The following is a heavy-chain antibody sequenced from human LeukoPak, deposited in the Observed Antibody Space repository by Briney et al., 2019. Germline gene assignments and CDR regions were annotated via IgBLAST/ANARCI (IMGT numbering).Heavy chain of an antibody. CDR1: GGSISSSSYY. V-gene: IGHV4-39*07. Sequence: SETLSLTCTVSGGSISSSSYYWGWIRQPPGKGLVWIGSIYYSGSTYYNPSLKSRVTISVDTSKNQFSLKLSSVTAADTAVYYCAREEDSSGYWPPYFDYWGQGTLVTVSS. D-gene: IGHD3-22*01. CDR3: AREEDSSGYWPPYFDY. CDR2: IYYSGST. J-gene: IGHJ4*02.